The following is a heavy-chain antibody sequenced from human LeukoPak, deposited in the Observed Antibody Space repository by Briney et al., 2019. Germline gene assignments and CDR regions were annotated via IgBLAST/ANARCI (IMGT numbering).Heavy chain of an antibody. CDR1: GGTFSSYA. Sequence: ASVKVSCKASGGTFSSYAISWVRQAPGQGLEWMGRIFPILGIANYAQKFQGRVTITADKSTSTAYMELSSLRSEDTAVYYCARAGHTAMGFDDAFDIWGQGTMVTVSS. CDR2: IFPILGIA. CDR3: ARAGHTAMGFDDAFDI. J-gene: IGHJ3*02. V-gene: IGHV1-69*04. D-gene: IGHD5-18*01.